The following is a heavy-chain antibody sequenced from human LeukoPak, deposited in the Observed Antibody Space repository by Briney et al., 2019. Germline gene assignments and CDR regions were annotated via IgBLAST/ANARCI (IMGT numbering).Heavy chain of an antibody. CDR2: INTDGSTT. CDR1: GFTFSSYW. CDR3: TRGSLED. Sequence: PGGSLRLSCAASGFTFSSYWMHWVRQAPGKGLVWVSGINTDGSTTSYADPVRGRFTISRDNAKNTLYLQMNSLRAEDTAVYYCTRGSLEDWGQGTLVTVSS. J-gene: IGHJ4*02. V-gene: IGHV3-74*01.